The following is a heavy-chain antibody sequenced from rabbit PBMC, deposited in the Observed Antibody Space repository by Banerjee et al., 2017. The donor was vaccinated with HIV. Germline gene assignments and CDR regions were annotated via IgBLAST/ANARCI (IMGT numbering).Heavy chain of an antibody. D-gene: IGHD4-1*01. CDR1: EFSFSSSYY. V-gene: IGHV1S45*01. Sequence: QEQLEESGGDLVKPEGSLTLTCTASEFSFSSSYYMCWVRQAPGKGLEWIGCIYTGDGNTYYASWAKGRFTISKTSSTTVTLQMTSLTAADTATYFCARDLSSSGWSDFALWGQGTLVTVS. CDR3: ARDLSSSGWSDFAL. CDR2: IYTGDGNT. J-gene: IGHJ6*01.